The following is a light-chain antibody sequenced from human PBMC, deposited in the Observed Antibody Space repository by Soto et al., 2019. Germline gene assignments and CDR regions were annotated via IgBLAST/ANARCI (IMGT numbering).Light chain of an antibody. J-gene: IGLJ1*01. V-gene: IGLV1-44*01. Sequence: QLVLTQPPSASGTPGQRVTISCSGSSSNIGSNTVNWYQQLPGTAPKLLIYSNNQRPSGVPDRFSGSKSGTSASLAISGLRSEDEADYYCAAWDDSLSGYVFGTGTKVTVL. CDR1: SSNIGSNT. CDR3: AAWDDSLSGYV. CDR2: SNN.